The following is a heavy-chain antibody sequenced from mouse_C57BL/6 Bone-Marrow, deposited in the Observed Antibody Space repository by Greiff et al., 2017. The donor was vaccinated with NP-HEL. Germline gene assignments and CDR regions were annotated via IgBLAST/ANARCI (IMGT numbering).Heavy chain of an antibody. V-gene: IGHV1-18*01. D-gene: IGHD2-4*01. Sequence: VQLQQSGPELVKPGASVKISCKASGYTFTDYNMDWVKQSHGKSLEWIGDINPNNGGTIYNQKFKGKATLTVDKSSSTAYMELRSLTSEDTAVYYCARSIYYYSAWFAYWGQGTLVTVSA. J-gene: IGHJ3*01. CDR2: INPNNGGT. CDR3: ARSIYYYSAWFAY. CDR1: GYTFTDYN.